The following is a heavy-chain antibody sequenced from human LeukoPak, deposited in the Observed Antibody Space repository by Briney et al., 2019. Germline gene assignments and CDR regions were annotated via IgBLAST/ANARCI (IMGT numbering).Heavy chain of an antibody. V-gene: IGHV1-18*01. CDR3: ARVMGNANV. J-gene: IGHJ6*04. CDR2: ISAYNGNT. Sequence: ASVKVSRKASGYTFTSYGISWVRQAPGQGLEWMGWISAYNGNTNYAQKLQGRVTITADKSTSTAYMELSSLRSEDTAVYYCARVMGNANVWGKGTTVTVSS. CDR1: GYTFTSYG. D-gene: IGHD1-1*01.